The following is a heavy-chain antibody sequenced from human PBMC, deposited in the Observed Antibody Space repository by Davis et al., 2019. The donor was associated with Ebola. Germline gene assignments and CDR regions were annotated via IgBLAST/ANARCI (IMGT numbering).Heavy chain of an antibody. D-gene: IGHD5-18*01. V-gene: IGHV3-74*01. CDR3: AKERGSGYSYGTGDY. CDR1: GFTFSSYW. CDR2: INSDGSST. Sequence: GESLKISCAASGFTFSSYWMHWVRQAPGKGLVWVSRINSDGSSTSYADSVKGRFTISRDNSKNTLYLQMNSLRAEDTAVYYCAKERGSGYSYGTGDYWGQGTPVTVSS. J-gene: IGHJ4*02.